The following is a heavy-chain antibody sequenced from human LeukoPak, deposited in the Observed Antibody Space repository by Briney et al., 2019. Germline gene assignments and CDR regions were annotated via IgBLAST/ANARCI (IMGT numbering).Heavy chain of an antibody. CDR1: GFTFSNYW. CDR2: ISYDGSNK. J-gene: IGHJ4*02. Sequence: LLGGSLRLSCTASGFTFSNYWMNWVRQAPGKGLEWVAVISYDGSNKYYADSVKGRFTISRDNSKNTLYLQMNSLRAEDTAVYYCATITVVTDYWGQGTLVTVSS. V-gene: IGHV3-30-3*01. CDR3: ATITVVTDY. D-gene: IGHD4-23*01.